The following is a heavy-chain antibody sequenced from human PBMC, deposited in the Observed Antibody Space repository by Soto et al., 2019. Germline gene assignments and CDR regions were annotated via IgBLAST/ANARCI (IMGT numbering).Heavy chain of an antibody. CDR2: IIPIVGTA. D-gene: IGHD2-2*01. J-gene: IGHJ5*02. CDR1: GGTFSSCA. Sequence: ASVKVSCKASGGTFSSCAISWVRQAPGQGLEWMGGIIPIVGTANYAQKFQGRVTITADESTSTAYMELSSLRSEDTAVYYCACRYCSSTSCFFDPWGQGTLVTVSS. V-gene: IGHV1-69*13. CDR3: ACRYCSSTSCFFDP.